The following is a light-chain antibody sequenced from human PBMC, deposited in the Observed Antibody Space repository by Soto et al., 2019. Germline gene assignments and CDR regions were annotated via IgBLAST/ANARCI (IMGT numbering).Light chain of an antibody. J-gene: IGKJ1*01. V-gene: IGKV3-20*01. Sequence: ENVLTQSPGTLSLSPGERATLSCRASQSVGNNYLAWYQQKPGQAPRLLIYDASNMATGIPDRFSGSGSGTDFTLTIRRLEPEDFAVYYCQQCATAPLTFGQGTKVEIK. CDR3: QQCATAPLT. CDR1: QSVGNNY. CDR2: DAS.